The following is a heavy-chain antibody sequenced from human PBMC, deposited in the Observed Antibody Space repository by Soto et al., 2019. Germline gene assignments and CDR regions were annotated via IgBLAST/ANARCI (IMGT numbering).Heavy chain of an antibody. D-gene: IGHD6-19*01. V-gene: IGHV3-74*01. CDR3: ARAKAVAGIVGIFDY. CDR2: INSDGSST. CDR1: GFTFSSYW. Sequence: EVQLVESGGGLVQPGGSLRLSCAASGFTFSSYWMHWVRQAPGKGLVWVSRINSDGSSTSYADSVKGRFTISRDNAKNTLYLQMNSLRAEDTAVYYCARAKAVAGIVGIFDYWGQGTLVTVSS. J-gene: IGHJ4*02.